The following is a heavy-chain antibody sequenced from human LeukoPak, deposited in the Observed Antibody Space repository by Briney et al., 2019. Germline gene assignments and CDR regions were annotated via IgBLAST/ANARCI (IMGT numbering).Heavy chain of an antibody. Sequence: SETLSLTCAVYGGSFSGYYWSWIRQPPGKGLEWIGEINHSGSTNYNPSLKSRVTISVDTSKNQFSLKLSSVTAADTAVYYCARLEGGSGSTWGQGTLVTVSS. J-gene: IGHJ5*02. CDR1: GGSFSGYY. CDR2: INHSGST. CDR3: ARLEGGSGST. V-gene: IGHV4-34*01. D-gene: IGHD3-22*01.